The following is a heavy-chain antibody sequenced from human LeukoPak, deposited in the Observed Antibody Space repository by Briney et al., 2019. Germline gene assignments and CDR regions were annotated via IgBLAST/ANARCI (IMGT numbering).Heavy chain of an antibody. D-gene: IGHD6-19*01. J-gene: IGHJ5*02. V-gene: IGHV3-48*02. CDR2: ISSSSSII. CDR1: GLTFSSYS. Sequence: GGSLRLSCAASGLTFSSYSMNWVRQAPGKGLEWVSYISSSSSIISYADFVKGRFTISRDNDKNSLYLQMNSLRDEDTAVYYCARTVIAVAANWLAPWGEGTLVTVSS. CDR3: ARTVIAVAANWLAP.